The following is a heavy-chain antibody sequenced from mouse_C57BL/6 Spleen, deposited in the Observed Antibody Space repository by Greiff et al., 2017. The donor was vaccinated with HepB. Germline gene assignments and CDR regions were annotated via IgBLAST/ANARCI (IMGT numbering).Heavy chain of an antibody. CDR1: GYTFTDYY. V-gene: IGHV1-26*01. CDR3: ARPAMDY. CDR2: INPNNGGT. Sequence: EVQLQQSGPELVKPGASVKISCKASGYTFTDYYMNWVKQSHGKSLEWIGDINPNNGGTSYNQKFKGKATLTVDKSSSTAYMELRSLTSEDSAVYYCARPAMDYWGQGTSVTVSS. J-gene: IGHJ4*01.